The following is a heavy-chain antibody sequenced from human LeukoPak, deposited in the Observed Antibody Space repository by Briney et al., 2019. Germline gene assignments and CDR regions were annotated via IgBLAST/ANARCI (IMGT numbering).Heavy chain of an antibody. CDR2: ISGSGGST. V-gene: IGHV3-23*01. J-gene: IGHJ4*02. Sequence: PGGSLRLSCAASGFTFSSYAMSWVRQAPGKGLEWVSAISGSGGSTYYADSVKGRFTISRDNSKNTLYLQMNSLRAEDTAVCYCAKEVYSSSWYGIDYWGQGTLVTVSS. D-gene: IGHD6-13*01. CDR3: AKEVYSSSWYGIDY. CDR1: GFTFSSYA.